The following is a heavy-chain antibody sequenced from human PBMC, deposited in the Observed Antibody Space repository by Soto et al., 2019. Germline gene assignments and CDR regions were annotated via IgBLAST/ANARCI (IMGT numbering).Heavy chain of an antibody. CDR1: GYTFASYA. CDR3: ARDPPPPDY. V-gene: IGHV1-18*01. J-gene: IGHJ4*02. CDR2: ISAYNGNT. Sequence: QVQLVQSGAEVKKPGASVKVSCKASGYTFASYAISWMRQAPGQGLEWMGWISAYNGNTNYAQKLQGRVTMTTDTSTSTAYMALRRLRSAGTAVYYCARDPPPPDYWGQGTLVTVSS.